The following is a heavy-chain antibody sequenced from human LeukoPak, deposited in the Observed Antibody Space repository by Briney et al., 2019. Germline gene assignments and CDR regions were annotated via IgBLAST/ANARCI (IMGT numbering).Heavy chain of an antibody. CDR1: GFTFSSYG. V-gene: IGHV3-23*05. J-gene: IGHJ4*02. Sequence: GGSLRLSCAASGFTFSSYGMSWVRQAPGKGLEWVSTFKTKYHQVYYAESVRGRFTISTDNSRNTVFLQMNSLRADDTALYYCARSVPDYTRFDYWGQGALVTVSS. CDR3: ARSVPDYTRFDY. D-gene: IGHD4-11*01. CDR2: FKTKYHQV.